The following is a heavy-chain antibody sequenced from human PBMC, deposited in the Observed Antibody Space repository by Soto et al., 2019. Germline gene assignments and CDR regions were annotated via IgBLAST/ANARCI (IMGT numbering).Heavy chain of an antibody. Sequence: SETLSLTCTVSGGSISSSSYYWGWIRQPPGKGLEWIGSIYYSGGTYYNPSLKSRVTISVDTSKNQFSLKLSSVTAADTAVYFCARLSFDDFWSGSLNWFDPWGQGTLVTVSS. J-gene: IGHJ5*02. D-gene: IGHD3-3*01. V-gene: IGHV4-39*01. CDR2: IYYSGGT. CDR1: GGSISSSSYY. CDR3: ARLSFDDFWSGSLNWFDP.